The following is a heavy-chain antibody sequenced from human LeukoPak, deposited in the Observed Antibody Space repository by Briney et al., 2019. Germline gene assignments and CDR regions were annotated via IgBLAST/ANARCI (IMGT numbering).Heavy chain of an antibody. CDR1: SYSISSGYY. J-gene: IGHJ4*02. CDR2: IYSGGST. Sequence: ETLSLTCVVSSYSISSGYYWGLVRQAPGKGLEWFSVIYSGGSTYYADSVKGRFTISRDNSKNTLYLQMNILRAEDTAVYSCERGEDSSSSDYWGQGTLVTVSS. D-gene: IGHD6-6*01. V-gene: IGHV3-66*02. CDR3: ERGEDSSSSDY.